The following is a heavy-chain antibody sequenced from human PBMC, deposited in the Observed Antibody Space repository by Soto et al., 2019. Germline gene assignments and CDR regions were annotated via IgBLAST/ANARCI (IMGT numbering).Heavy chain of an antibody. J-gene: IGHJ3*02. CDR2: INPATGAA. D-gene: IGHD3-3*01. Sequence: QLHLVQSGAVVKKPGASVTVSCSASGYPVTAYYMHWVRQAPGRGLEWMGGINPATGAAKYTQTFRGRVTMDRDTSTSKVFMELGGLASGDPAVFYRAGGGGVGVAGSAAFDMWGQGTLVTVSS. CDR1: GYPVTAYY. V-gene: IGHV1-2*02. CDR3: AGGGGVGVAGSAAFDM.